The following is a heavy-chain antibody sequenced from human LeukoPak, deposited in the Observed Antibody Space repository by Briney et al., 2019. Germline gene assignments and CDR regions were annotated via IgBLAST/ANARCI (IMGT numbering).Heavy chain of an antibody. D-gene: IGHD1-1*01. CDR1: GGSISSSSYY. V-gene: IGHV4-39*01. CDR2: IYYSGST. CDR3: ASWRKNGLDDAFDI. Sequence: SETLSLTCTVSGGSISSSSYYWGWIRQPPGKGLEWIGSIYYSGSTYYNPSLKSRVTISVDTSKNQFSLKLSSVTAADTAVYYCASWRKNGLDDAFDIWGQGTMVTVSS. J-gene: IGHJ3*02.